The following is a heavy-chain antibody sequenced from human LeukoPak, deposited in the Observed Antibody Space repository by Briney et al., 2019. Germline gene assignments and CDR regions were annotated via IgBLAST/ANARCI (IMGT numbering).Heavy chain of an antibody. J-gene: IGHJ3*02. CDR3: ARDRRLYYDTSGYYYAAFDI. CDR2: MYRSGST. Sequence: PSETLSLTCTVSGYSISCGYYWGWIRQPPGKGLEWIGSMYRSGSTYYNPSLKSRVTISVDTSKNQFSLKLSSVTAADTAVYYCARDRRLYYDTSGYYYAAFDIWGQGTMVTVSS. CDR1: GYSISCGYY. D-gene: IGHD3-22*01. V-gene: IGHV4-38-2*02.